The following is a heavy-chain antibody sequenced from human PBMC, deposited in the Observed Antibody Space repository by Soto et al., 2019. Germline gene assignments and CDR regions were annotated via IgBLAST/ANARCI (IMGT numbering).Heavy chain of an antibody. J-gene: IGHJ4*02. D-gene: IGHD3-3*01. V-gene: IGHV4-30-4*01. Sequence: SETLSLTCTVSGGSISSGDYYWSWIRQPPGKGLEWIGYIYYSGSTYYNPSLKSRVTISVDTSKNQFSLKLSSVTAADAAVYYCARGLRFFGPFDYWGQGTLVTVSS. CDR2: IYYSGST. CDR1: GGSISSGDYY. CDR3: ARGLRFFGPFDY.